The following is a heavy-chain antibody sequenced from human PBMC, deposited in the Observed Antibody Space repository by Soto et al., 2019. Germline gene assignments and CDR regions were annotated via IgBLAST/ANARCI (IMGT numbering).Heavy chain of an antibody. CDR1: GFTVSSYG. J-gene: IGHJ4*02. CDR3: AKDRIAVAGTYFDY. D-gene: IGHD6-19*01. CDR2: ISYDGSNK. Sequence: QVQRVESGGGGVQPGRSLRLSCAASGFTVSSYGMQWVRQAPGKGLEWVAVISYDGSNKYYADSVKGRFTISRDNSKNTLYLQMNSLRAEDTAVYYCAKDRIAVAGTYFDYWGQGTLVTVSS. V-gene: IGHV3-30*18.